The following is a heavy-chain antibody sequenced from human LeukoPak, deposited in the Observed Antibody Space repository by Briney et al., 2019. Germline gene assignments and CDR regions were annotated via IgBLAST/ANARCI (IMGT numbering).Heavy chain of an antibody. CDR2: INPNTNGI. V-gene: IGHV1-2*02. Sequence: ASVRVSCKASGYTISDYFMHWVRQAPGQGLEWMGWINPNTNGINYAQKFQGRVIMTRDTSINTAYMELRSLTSDDTAVYYCARRTLLDYYYYGMDVWGQGTTVTVSS. CDR3: ARRTLLDYYYYGMDV. CDR1: GYTISDYF. J-gene: IGHJ6*02. D-gene: IGHD1-7*01.